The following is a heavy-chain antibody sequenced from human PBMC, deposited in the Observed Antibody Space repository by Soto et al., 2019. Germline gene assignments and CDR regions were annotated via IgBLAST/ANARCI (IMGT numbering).Heavy chain of an antibody. CDR1: GGSISSYY. J-gene: IGHJ6*03. D-gene: IGHD1-1*01. Sequence: KPSETLSLTCTVSGGSISSYYWSWIRQPPGKGLEWIGYIYYSGSTNYNPSLKSRVTISVDTSKNQFSLKLSSVTAADTAVYYCARRGFTTGTYYYYYYMDVWGKGTTVTVSS. V-gene: IGHV4-59*08. CDR2: IYYSGST. CDR3: ARRGFTTGTYYYYYYMDV.